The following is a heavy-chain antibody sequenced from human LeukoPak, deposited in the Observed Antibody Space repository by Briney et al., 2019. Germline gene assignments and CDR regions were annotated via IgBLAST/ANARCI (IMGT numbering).Heavy chain of an antibody. J-gene: IGHJ5*02. V-gene: IGHV4-30-2*01. CDR3: XXXXTAMVRGVILLNWFDP. CDR1: GGSISSGGYS. D-gene: IGHD3-10*01. Sequence: SETLSLTCAVSGGSISSGGYSWSWIRQPPGKGLEWIGYIYHSGSTYYNPSLKSRVTISVDRSKNQFSLKLSSVTAADTAVYXXXXXXTAMVRGVILLNWFDPWGQGTLVTVSS. CDR2: IYHSGST.